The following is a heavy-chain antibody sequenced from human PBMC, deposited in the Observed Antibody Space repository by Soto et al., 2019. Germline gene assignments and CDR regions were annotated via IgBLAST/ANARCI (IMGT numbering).Heavy chain of an antibody. CDR2: ISAYNGNT. D-gene: IGHD3-10*01. CDR3: AREGYYGSGSADY. V-gene: IGHV1-18*01. J-gene: IGHJ4*02. CDR1: XXXXXXXX. Sequence: QVQLVQSGAEVKKXXXXXXXXXXXXXXXXXXXXXXWVRQAPGQGLEWMGWISAYNGNTNSAQNVQGRVAMTTDTSTDTAYMELRSLRSDDTAVYYCAREGYYGSGSADYWGQGTLVTVSS.